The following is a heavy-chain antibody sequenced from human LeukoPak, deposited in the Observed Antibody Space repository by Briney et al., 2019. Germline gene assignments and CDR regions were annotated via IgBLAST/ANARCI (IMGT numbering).Heavy chain of an antibody. D-gene: IGHD2-2*01. V-gene: IGHV5-51*01. CDR1: GYSFTTYW. Sequence: GESLKISCRGSGYSFTTYWIAWVRQMPGKGLEWMGVIYPGNSDITYSPSFQGQVTISVDKSISTAYLQWSSLKASDTAIYYCARHLSSITSCPHYWGQGTLVTVSS. CDR2: IYPGNSDI. J-gene: IGHJ4*02. CDR3: ARHLSSITSCPHY.